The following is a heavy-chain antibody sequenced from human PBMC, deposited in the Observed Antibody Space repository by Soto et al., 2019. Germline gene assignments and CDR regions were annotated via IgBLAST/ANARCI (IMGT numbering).Heavy chain of an antibody. Sequence: QLQLQESGSGLVKPSQTLSLTCAVSGGSISSGGYSWSWIRQPPGKGLEWIGYIYHSGSTYYTPSLQSRVTISVDRSKNQFSLKLSSVTAADTAVYYCARGGMIVGEDAFDIWGQGTMVTVSS. V-gene: IGHV4-30-2*01. CDR2: IYHSGST. D-gene: IGHD3-22*01. J-gene: IGHJ3*02. CDR1: GGSISSGGYS. CDR3: ARGGMIVGEDAFDI.